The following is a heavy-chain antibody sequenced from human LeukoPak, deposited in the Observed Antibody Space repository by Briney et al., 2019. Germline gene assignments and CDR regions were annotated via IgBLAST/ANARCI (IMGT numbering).Heavy chain of an antibody. CDR1: GYTFTSYG. Sequence: ASVKVSCKASGYTFTSYGISWVRQAPGQGLEWMGWISAYNGNTNYAQKLQGRVTMTTDTSTSTAYMELRSLRSDDTAVYYCARDPGYGSGRNNWFDPWGQGTLVTVSS. J-gene: IGHJ5*02. V-gene: IGHV1-18*01. CDR2: ISAYNGNT. CDR3: ARDPGYGSGRNNWFDP. D-gene: IGHD3-10*01.